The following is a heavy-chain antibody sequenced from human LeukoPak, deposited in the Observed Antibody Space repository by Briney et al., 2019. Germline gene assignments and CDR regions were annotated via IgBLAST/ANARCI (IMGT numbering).Heavy chain of an antibody. J-gene: IGHJ4*02. CDR3: AKDRDIVVVPAAIRQGLDY. CDR2: ISYDGSNK. D-gene: IGHD2-2*01. CDR1: GFTFSSYG. Sequence: GGSLRLSCAASGFTFSSYGMHWVRQAPGKGLEWVAVISYDGSNKYYADYVKGRFTISRDNSKNTLYLQMNSLRAKDTAVYYCAKDRDIVVVPAAIRQGLDYWGQGTLVTVSS. V-gene: IGHV3-30*18.